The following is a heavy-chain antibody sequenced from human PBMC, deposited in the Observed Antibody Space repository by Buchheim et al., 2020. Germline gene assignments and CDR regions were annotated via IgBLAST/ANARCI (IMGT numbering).Heavy chain of an antibody. CDR1: GYTFTSYA. CDR3: AIRTAGINYGMDV. V-gene: IGHV1-3*01. J-gene: IGHJ6*02. CDR2: FNAGNGNT. Sequence: QVQLVQSGAEVKKPGASVKVSCKASGYTFTSYAMHWVRQAPGQRLEWMGWFNAGNGNTKYSQKFQGRVTITRDTSASTAYMELSSLRSEDTAVYYCAIRTAGINYGMDVWGQGTT. D-gene: IGHD6-13*01.